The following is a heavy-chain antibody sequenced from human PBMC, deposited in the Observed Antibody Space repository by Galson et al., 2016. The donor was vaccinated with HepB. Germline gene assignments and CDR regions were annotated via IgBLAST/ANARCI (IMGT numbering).Heavy chain of an antibody. D-gene: IGHD3-16*01. V-gene: IGHV3-74*01. CDR2: VNNDGSRT. CDR1: GFTFNKNW. Sequence: SLRLSCAASGFTFNKNWIHWVRQAPGKGLVWVSYVNNDGSRTTYADSVKGRFTISRDNAKNTLYLQMNSLRAEDTAVYYCARGGDGAVDYWGQGTLVTVSS. J-gene: IGHJ4*02. CDR3: ARGGDGAVDY.